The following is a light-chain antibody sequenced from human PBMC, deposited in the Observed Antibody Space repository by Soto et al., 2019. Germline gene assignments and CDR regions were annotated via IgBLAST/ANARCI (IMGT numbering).Light chain of an antibody. Sequence: IHMTHSPSTLSASLVYRVTITFLASQSIISWLSWYQQKQGKDNKLMIYDDSSLESGVTSRFSGSGSGTEFNLTISSLQPDDFANYYCQQYTSYPWTLGQGTKVDIK. CDR2: DDS. V-gene: IGKV1-5*01. J-gene: IGKJ1*01. CDR1: QSIISW. CDR3: QQYTSYPWT.